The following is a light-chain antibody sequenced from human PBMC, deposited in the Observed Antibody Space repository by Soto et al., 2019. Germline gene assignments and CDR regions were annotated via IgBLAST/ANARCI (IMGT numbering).Light chain of an antibody. V-gene: IGKV3-11*01. Sequence: EIVLTQSPATLSLSPGERATLSCRASQSVGSSLAWYQQKPGQAPRLLIYDASNRATGTPARFSGSGSGTDFTLTISSLDPEDFAVYYCQQRINWPLFTFGPGTKVAIK. CDR3: QQRINWPLFT. CDR1: QSVGSS. J-gene: IGKJ3*01. CDR2: DAS.